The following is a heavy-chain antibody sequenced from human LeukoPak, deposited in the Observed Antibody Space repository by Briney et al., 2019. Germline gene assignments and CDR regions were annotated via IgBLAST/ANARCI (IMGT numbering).Heavy chain of an antibody. V-gene: IGHV3-20*01. J-gene: IGHJ4*02. CDR3: ARDYYDSSGYYFDY. CDR1: GFTFDDYG. CDR2: INWNGGST. Sequence: GGSLRLSCAASGFTFDDYGMSWVRQAPGKGLEWVSGINWNGGSTGYADSVKGRFTISRDNAKNSLYLQMNSLRAEDTALYHCARDYYDSSGYYFDYWGQGTLVTVSS. D-gene: IGHD3-22*01.